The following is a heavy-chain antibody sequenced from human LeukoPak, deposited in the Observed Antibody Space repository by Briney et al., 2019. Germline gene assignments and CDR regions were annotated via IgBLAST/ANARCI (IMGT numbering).Heavy chain of an antibody. Sequence: GGSLRLSCAASGFTFSSYAMHWVRQAPGKGLEWVAVISYDGSNKYYADSVKGRFTISRDNAKNSLYLQMNSLRAEDTAVYYCAREGGTFGLDYWGQGTLVTVSS. CDR1: GFTFSSYA. CDR3: AREGGTFGLDY. CDR2: ISYDGSNK. J-gene: IGHJ4*02. D-gene: IGHD1-1*01. V-gene: IGHV3-30*04.